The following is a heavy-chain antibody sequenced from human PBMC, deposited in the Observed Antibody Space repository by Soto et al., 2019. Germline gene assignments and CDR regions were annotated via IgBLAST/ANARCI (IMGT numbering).Heavy chain of an antibody. CDR1: GGSFSGYY. V-gene: IGHV4-34*01. CDR2: INHSGST. CDR3: ARGNAAGGNLRRYYFDS. Sequence: SETLSLTCAVYGGSFSGYYWSWIRQPPGKGLEWIGEINHSGSTNYNPSLKSRVTISVDTSKNQFSLKLSSVTAADTAVYYCARGNAAGGNLRRYYFDSWGQGTLVTVSS. D-gene: IGHD3-10*01. J-gene: IGHJ4*02.